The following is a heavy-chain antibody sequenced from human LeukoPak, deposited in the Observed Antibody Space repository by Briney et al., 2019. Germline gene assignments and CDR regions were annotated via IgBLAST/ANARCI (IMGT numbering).Heavy chain of an antibody. Sequence: SVKVSCKASGGTFSSYAISWVRQAPGQGLEWMGRIIPILGIANCAQKFQGRVTITADKSTSTAYMELSSLRSEDTAVYYCARVRCSGGSCYSPNDYWGQGTLVTVSS. CDR2: IIPILGIA. D-gene: IGHD2-15*01. CDR3: ARVRCSGGSCYSPNDY. J-gene: IGHJ4*02. V-gene: IGHV1-69*04. CDR1: GGTFSSYA.